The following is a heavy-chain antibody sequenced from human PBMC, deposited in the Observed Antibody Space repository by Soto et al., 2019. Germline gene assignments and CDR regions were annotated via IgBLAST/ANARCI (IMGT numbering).Heavy chain of an antibody. D-gene: IGHD2-15*01. J-gene: IGHJ6*02. CDR1: GFIFSNYG. CDR2: ISGSGGNT. CDR3: AKYIVVAANYGLDV. V-gene: IGHV3-23*01. Sequence: PRGSLRLSCAVSGFIFSNYGMSWVRQAPEKGLEWVSAISGSGGNTYYADSVKGRFTISRDNSKNTLYLQMNSLRADDTALYYCAKYIVVAANYGLDVWGQGTTVTVSS.